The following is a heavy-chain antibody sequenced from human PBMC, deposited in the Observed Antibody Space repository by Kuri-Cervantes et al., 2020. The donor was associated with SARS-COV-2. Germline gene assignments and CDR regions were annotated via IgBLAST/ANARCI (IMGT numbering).Heavy chain of an antibody. D-gene: IGHD3-3*01. V-gene: IGHV3-7*01. CDR2: IKQDGSEK. CDR1: GFTFSSYW. J-gene: IGHJ3*02. Sequence: GSLKISCAASGFTFSSYWMSWVRQASGKGLEWVANIKQDGSEKYYVDSVKGRFTISRDNAKNSLYLQMNSLRAEDTAVYYCARARLEWLPDAFDIWGQGTMVTVSS. CDR3: ARARLEWLPDAFDI.